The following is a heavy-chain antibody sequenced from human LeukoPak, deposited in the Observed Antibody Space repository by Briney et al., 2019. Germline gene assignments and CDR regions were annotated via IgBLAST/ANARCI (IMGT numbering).Heavy chain of an antibody. CDR3: ARGGYYFDYSGFDY. J-gene: IGHJ4*02. CDR2: ISYDGINK. Sequence: PGGSLRLSCAASGFTFSSYGMHWVRQAPGKGLEWVAVISYDGINKYYADSVKGRFTISRDNSKDTLYLHMNSLRAEDTAVYFCARGGYYFDYSGFDYWGQGSLVTVSS. CDR1: GFTFSSYG. D-gene: IGHD3-22*01. V-gene: IGHV3-30*19.